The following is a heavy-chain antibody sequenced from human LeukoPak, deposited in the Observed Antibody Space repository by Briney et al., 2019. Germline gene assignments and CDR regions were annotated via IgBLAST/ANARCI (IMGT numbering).Heavy chain of an antibody. CDR1: GYTFTGYY. CDR2: INPNSGGT. D-gene: IGHD1-26*01. CDR3: ARDGEMGATAPHTRSYYYYMDV. V-gene: IGHV1-2*02. Sequence: AASVKVSCKASGYTFTGYYMHWVRQAPGQGLEWMGWINPNSGGTNYAQKFQGRVTVTRDTSISTAYMELSRLRSDDTAVYYCARDGEMGATAPHTRSYYYYMDVWGKGTTVTVSS. J-gene: IGHJ6*03.